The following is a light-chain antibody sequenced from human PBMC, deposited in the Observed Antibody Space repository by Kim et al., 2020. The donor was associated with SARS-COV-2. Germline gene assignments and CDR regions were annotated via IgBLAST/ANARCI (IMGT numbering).Light chain of an antibody. CDR2: GAS. J-gene: IGKJ4*01. CDR3: QEYKNWHTLS. CDR1: HSATTN. V-gene: IGKV3D-15*01. Sequence: EIVMTQSPATLSVSPGEGATLSCRASHSATTNLAWYQQKPGQAPRLLIYGASIRASGIPARFSGSGSGTDFTLTISSLQSEDSAVYYCQEYKNWHTLSFGGGTKVEIK.